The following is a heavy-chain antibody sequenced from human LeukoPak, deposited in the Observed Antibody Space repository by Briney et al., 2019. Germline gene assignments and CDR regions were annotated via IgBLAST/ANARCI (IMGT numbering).Heavy chain of an antibody. CDR3: TRRYNYDSSGYYYVRDAFDI. V-gene: IGHV3-30*04. Sequence: GGSLRLSCAASGFTFSSYAMLWVRQAPGKGLEWVAVISYDGSNKYYADSVKGRFTISRDNSKNTLYLQMNSLRAEDTAVYYYTRRYNYDSSGYYYVRDAFDIWGQGTMVTVSS. CDR1: GFTFSSYA. D-gene: IGHD3-22*01. CDR2: ISYDGSNK. J-gene: IGHJ3*02.